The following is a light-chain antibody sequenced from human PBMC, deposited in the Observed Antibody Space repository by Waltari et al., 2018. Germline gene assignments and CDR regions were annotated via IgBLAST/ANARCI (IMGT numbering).Light chain of an antibody. J-gene: IGKJ2*01. CDR1: QSVSSSS. Sequence: EIVLTQSPGTLSLSPGARATLSCRASQSVSSSSLAWYQQRPGQAPRLLIYGASSRATGIPDRFSGSGSGTDFTLTISRLEPEDFAVYYCQHYSSSPPAYTFGQGTKLEIK. CDR3: QHYSSSPPAYT. CDR2: GAS. V-gene: IGKV3-20*01.